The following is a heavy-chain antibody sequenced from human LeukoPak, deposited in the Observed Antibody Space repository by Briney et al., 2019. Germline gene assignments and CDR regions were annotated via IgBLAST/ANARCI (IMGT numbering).Heavy chain of an antibody. V-gene: IGHV4-59*01. D-gene: IGHD3-10*01. CDR3: ARVMVRGISDWYFDL. CDR2: IYYSAST. J-gene: IGHJ2*01. CDR1: GGSISSYY. Sequence: SETLSLTCTVSGGSISSYYWSWIRQPPGKGLEWIGYIYYSASTNYNPSLKSRVTISVDTSKNQFSLKLSSVTAADTAVYYCARVMVRGISDWYFDLWGRGTLVTVSS.